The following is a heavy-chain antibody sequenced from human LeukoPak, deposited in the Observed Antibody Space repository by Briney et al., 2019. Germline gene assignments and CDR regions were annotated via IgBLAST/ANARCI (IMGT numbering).Heavy chain of an antibody. D-gene: IGHD4-23*01. J-gene: IGHJ4*02. Sequence: GGSLRLSCAAFGFTVRSDDMNWVRQAPGKGLEWVSILDSDGSPSYADSVKGRFTISRDNSKNTLYLQMNSLRAEDTAVYYCAKTTTVVTGVDYWGQGTLVTVSS. CDR3: AKTTTVVTGVDY. CDR1: GFTVRSDD. CDR2: LDSDGSP. V-gene: IGHV3-66*02.